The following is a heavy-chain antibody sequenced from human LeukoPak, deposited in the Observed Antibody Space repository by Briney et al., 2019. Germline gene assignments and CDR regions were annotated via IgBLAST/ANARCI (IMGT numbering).Heavy chain of an antibody. CDR2: IRTKTYAEAT. J-gene: IGHJ6*04. V-gene: IGHV3-49*03. Sequence: GGSLRLSCTVSGYTLGDYALTWFRQAPGKGLEWVGFIRTKTYAEATEYATSVKGRFPFSRDDSNSIAHLQMNSLKTEDTAVYYCSRGLRFPDVWGKGTTVTVSS. CDR3: SRGLRFPDV. CDR1: GYTLGDYA. D-gene: IGHD3-3*01.